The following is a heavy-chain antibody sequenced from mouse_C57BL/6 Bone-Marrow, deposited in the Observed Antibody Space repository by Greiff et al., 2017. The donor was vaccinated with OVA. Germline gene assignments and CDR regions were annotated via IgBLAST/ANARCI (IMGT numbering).Heavy chain of an antibody. CDR3: TTYRY. CDR2: IDPENGDT. Sequence: EVQLQQSGAELARPGASVKMSCKASGYTFTSYTMHWVKQRPEQGLEWIGWIDPENGDTEYASKFQGKATITADTSSNTAYLQLSSLTSEDTAVYYCTTYRYWGQGTTLTVSS. J-gene: IGHJ2*01. V-gene: IGHV14-4*01. CDR1: GYTFTSYT.